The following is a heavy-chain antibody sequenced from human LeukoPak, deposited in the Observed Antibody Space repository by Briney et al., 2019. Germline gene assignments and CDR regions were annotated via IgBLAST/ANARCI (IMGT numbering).Heavy chain of an antibody. J-gene: IGHJ4*02. V-gene: IGHV4-59*01. Sequence: SETLSLTCTVSGGSISSYYWSWIRQPPGKGLEWIGYIYYSGSTNYNPSLKSRVTISLDTSKNQFSLKLSSVTAADTAVYYCARVAARMTLFDYWGQGTLVTVSS. D-gene: IGHD2-15*01. CDR2: IYYSGST. CDR3: ARVAARMTLFDY. CDR1: GGSISSYY.